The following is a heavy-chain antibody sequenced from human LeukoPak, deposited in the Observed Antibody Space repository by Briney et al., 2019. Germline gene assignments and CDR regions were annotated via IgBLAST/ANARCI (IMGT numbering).Heavy chain of an antibody. D-gene: IGHD6-13*01. CDR2: INPNSGGT. CDR3: ARDGEAAAVTNWFDP. CDR1: GYTFTDYY. V-gene: IGHV1-2*02. J-gene: IGHJ5*02. Sequence: ASVKVSCKASGYTFTDYYMHWVRQAPGQGLEWVGWINPNSGGTNYAQKFQGRVTMTRDTSITTAYMELSRLTSDDTAVYFCARDGEAAAVTNWFDPWGQGTLVAVSS.